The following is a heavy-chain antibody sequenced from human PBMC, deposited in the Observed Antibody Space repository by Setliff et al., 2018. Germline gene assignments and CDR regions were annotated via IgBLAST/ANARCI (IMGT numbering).Heavy chain of an antibody. Sequence: SETLSLTCTVSGGSISSGNYYWSWIRQPAGKAPEWSGHIFSKGSTNNNPSLKSRVTISIDSSKNQMSLRMTSVTAADTAVYYWARGRYFESSSYYFPFDYWGLGTLVTVSS. V-gene: IGHV4-61*09. CDR1: GGSISSGNYY. J-gene: IGHJ4*02. CDR2: IFSKGST. CDR3: ARGRYFESSSYYFPFDY. D-gene: IGHD3-22*01.